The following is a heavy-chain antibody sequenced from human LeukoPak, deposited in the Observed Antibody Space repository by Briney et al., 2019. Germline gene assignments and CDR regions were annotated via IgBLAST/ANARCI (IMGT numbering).Heavy chain of an antibody. CDR1: GFTVSSNY. Sequence: GGSLRLSCAASGFTVSSNYMSWVRQAPGKGLEWVSVIYSGGSTYYADSVKGRFTISRGNSKNTLYLQMNSLRAEDTAVYYCARERDGYNFDYWGQGTLVTVSS. J-gene: IGHJ4*02. CDR3: ARERDGYNFDY. V-gene: IGHV3-66*02. CDR2: IYSGGST. D-gene: IGHD5-24*01.